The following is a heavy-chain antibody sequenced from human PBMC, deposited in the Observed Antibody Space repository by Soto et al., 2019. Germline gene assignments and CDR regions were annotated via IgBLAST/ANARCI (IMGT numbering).Heavy chain of an antibody. CDR3: AHRRSGTPSQYSGSYPEFDY. CDR1: GFSLSTSGVG. CDR2: IYWDDDK. V-gene: IGHV2-5*02. Sequence: QITLKESGPTLVKPTQTLTLTCTFSGFSLSTSGVGVGWIRQPPGKALEWLALIYWDDDKRYSPSLKSRLTITKDTSKNQVVLTMTNMDPVDTATYYCAHRRSGTPSQYSGSYPEFDYWGQGTLVTVSS. J-gene: IGHJ4*02. D-gene: IGHD1-26*01.